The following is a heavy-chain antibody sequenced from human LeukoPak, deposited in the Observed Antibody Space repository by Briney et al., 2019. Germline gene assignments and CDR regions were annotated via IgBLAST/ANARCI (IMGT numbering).Heavy chain of an antibody. CDR3: AKDVDYYDSSGYYLYWYFDL. V-gene: IGHV3-23*01. CDR2: ISGSGGST. CDR1: GFTFSSYA. D-gene: IGHD3-22*01. J-gene: IGHJ2*01. Sequence: GGSLRLSCAAPGFTFSSYAMSWVRQAPGKGLEWVSAISGSGGSTYYADSVKGRFTISRDNSKNTLYLQMNSLRAEDTAVYYCAKDVDYYDSSGYYLYWYFDLWGRGTLVTVSS.